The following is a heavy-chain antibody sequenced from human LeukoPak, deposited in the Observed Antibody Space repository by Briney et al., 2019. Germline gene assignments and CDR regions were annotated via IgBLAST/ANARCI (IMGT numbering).Heavy chain of an antibody. D-gene: IGHD6-19*01. Sequence: GGSLRLSCAASGFTFSSYWMSWVRQAPGKGLEWVANIKQDGSEKYYVDSVKGRFTISRDNAKNSLYLQMNSLRAEDTAVYYCARAPPSRIAVAGTYFDYWGQGTLVTVSS. CDR1: GFTFSSYW. J-gene: IGHJ4*02. CDR2: IKQDGSEK. CDR3: ARAPPSRIAVAGTYFDY. V-gene: IGHV3-7*01.